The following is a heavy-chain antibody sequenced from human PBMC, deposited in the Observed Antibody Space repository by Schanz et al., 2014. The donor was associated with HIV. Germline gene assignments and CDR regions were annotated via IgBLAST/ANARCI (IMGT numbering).Heavy chain of an antibody. D-gene: IGHD6-19*01. Sequence: EVQLLESGGGLVQPGESLRLSCAVSGFRFSSHAMTWVRQAPGKGLEWVSSISSGSTYIFYADSVKGRFTISRDNAKNSLYLQLNSLRAEDTAVYYCARSPWLRDDGLDIWGQGTMVTVSS. J-gene: IGHJ3*02. CDR1: GFRFSSHA. CDR3: ARSPWLRDDGLDI. CDR2: ISSGSTYI. V-gene: IGHV3-21*04.